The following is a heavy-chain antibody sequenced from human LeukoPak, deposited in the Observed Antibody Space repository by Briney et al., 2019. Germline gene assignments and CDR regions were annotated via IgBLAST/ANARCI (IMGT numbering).Heavy chain of an antibody. V-gene: IGHV3-74*01. CDR2: ITSDGSST. CDR1: GFTFSRYW. D-gene: IGHD1-26*01. Sequence: GGSLRLSCAASGFTFSRYWMHWVRQVPGKGLVCVSRITSDGSSTSYADSVRGRFTISRDNAKNTVYLQMNSLRAEDTAVYYCATADSGSYYSGFDYWGQGTLVTVSS. CDR3: ATADSGSYYSGFDY. J-gene: IGHJ4*02.